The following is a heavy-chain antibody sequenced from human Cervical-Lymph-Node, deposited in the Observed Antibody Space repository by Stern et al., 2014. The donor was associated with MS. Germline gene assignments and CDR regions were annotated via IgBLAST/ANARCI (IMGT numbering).Heavy chain of an antibody. D-gene: IGHD5-12*01. CDR1: GGSISSVDYY. V-gene: IGHV4-30-4*01. CDR3: ARAGIPSGYDSGGLDT. J-gene: IGHJ5*02. CDR2: IYYTGTP. Sequence: QVQLQESGPGLVKPSQTLSLTCTVSGGSISSVDYYWSWIRQPPGKGLEWIGYIYYTGTPYYNPSLESRITISVDTSRNQFSLKVISVTAADTAVYFCARAGIPSGYDSGGLDTWGQGSLVIVSS.